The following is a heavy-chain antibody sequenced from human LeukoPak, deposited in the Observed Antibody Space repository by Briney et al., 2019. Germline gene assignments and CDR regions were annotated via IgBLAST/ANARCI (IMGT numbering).Heavy chain of an antibody. CDR2: ISGSGGST. Sequence: GASLRLSCAASGFTFSSYAMSWVRQAPGKGLEWVSAISGSGGSTYYADSVKGRFTISRDNSKNTLYLQMNSLRAEDTAVYYCARSPSVQLWLGSHGMDVWGQGTTVTVSS. CDR3: ARSPSVQLWLGSHGMDV. V-gene: IGHV3-23*01. D-gene: IGHD5-18*01. J-gene: IGHJ6*02. CDR1: GFTFSSYA.